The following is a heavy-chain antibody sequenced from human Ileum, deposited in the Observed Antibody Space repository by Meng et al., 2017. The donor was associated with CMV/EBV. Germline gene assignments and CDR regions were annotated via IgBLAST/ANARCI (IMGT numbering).Heavy chain of an antibody. D-gene: IGHD2-21*02. CDR1: GYSINSGYF. Sequence: GSLRLSCTVSGYSINSGYFWGWIRQPPGKGLEWIGSIYHSGTTYYNPSLKSRVTISLDTSKNQMSLKLTSVTAADTALYYCARGLGTAIGPLGNYFDYWGRGTLVTVSS. CDR3: ARGLGTAIGPLGNYFDY. J-gene: IGHJ4*02. V-gene: IGHV4-38-2*02. CDR2: IYHSGTT.